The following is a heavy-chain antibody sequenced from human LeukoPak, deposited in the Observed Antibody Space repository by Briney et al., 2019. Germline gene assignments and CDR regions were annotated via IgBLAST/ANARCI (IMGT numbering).Heavy chain of an antibody. V-gene: IGHV4-31*03. Sequence: SQTLSLTCTVSGGSISSGGYYWSWIRQHPGKGLEWIGYIYYSGSTYYNPSLKSRVTISVDTSKNQFSLKLSSVTAADTAVYYCARVFATIFSQYNWFDPWGQGTLVTASS. CDR3: ARVFATIFSQYNWFDP. J-gene: IGHJ5*02. CDR1: GGSISSGGYY. CDR2: IYYSGST. D-gene: IGHD3-3*01.